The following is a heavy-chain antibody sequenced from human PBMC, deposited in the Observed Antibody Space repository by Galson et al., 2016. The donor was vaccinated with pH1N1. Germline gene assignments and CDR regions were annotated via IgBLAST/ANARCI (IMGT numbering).Heavy chain of an antibody. V-gene: IGHV4-30-4*08. CDR3: ARGRDYDILTGSSYYFDY. J-gene: IGHJ4*02. CDR1: GDFISSGDYF. Sequence: TLSLTCAVSGDFISSGDYFWSWIRQPPGKGLEWIGYIYYGGNTFYNPSLKSRVTISLDTSKTQFSLKLSSVTATDTAIYYCARGRDYDILTGSSYYFDYWGQETLVTVSS. CDR2: IYYGGNT. D-gene: IGHD3-9*01.